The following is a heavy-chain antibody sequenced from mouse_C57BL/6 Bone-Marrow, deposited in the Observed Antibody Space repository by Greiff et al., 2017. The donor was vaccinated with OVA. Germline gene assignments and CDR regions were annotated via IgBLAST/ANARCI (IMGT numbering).Heavy chain of an antibody. Sequence: QVQLKQPGAELVKPGASVKMSCKASGYTFTSYGITWVKQRPGQGLEWIGDIYPGSGSTNYNEKFKGKATLTVDTSSSTAYMQLSSLTSEDSAVYYCAREGRTGIDYWGQGTTLTVSS. CDR3: AREGRTGIDY. D-gene: IGHD4-1*01. CDR2: IYPGSGST. CDR1: GYTFTSYG. V-gene: IGHV1-55*01. J-gene: IGHJ2*01.